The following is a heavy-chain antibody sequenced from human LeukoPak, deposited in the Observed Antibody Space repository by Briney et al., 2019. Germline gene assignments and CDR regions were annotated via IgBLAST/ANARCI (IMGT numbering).Heavy chain of an antibody. J-gene: IGHJ4*02. Sequence: GGSLRLSCAASGFTFRSYGMSWVRQAPGKGLEWVSGMSGSGVNTDYADSVKGRFTISRDNSKNTLYLQMNSLRAEDTAVYYCASTDYWGQGTLVTISS. CDR3: ASTDY. CDR2: MSGSGVNT. V-gene: IGHV3-23*01. CDR1: GFTFRSYG.